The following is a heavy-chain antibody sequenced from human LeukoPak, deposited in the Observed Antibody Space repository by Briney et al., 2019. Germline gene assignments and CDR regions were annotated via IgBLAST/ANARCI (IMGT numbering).Heavy chain of an antibody. CDR3: AREGGIYYSSTSCDFTDWFDP. CDR1: GYTFTSYD. Sequence: ASVKVSSKASGYTFTSYDINWVRQATGQGLEWMRWINPNSGNTGNTKTIEGRITMTRNTSISTAYTEVRSLRSEDTAVCCCAREGGIYYSSTSCDFTDWFDPWGQGTLVTVSS. D-gene: IGHD2-2*01. J-gene: IGHJ5*02. V-gene: IGHV1-8*01. CDR2: INPNSGNT.